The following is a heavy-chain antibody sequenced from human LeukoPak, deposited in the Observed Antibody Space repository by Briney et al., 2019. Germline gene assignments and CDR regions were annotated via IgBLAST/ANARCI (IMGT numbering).Heavy chain of an antibody. Sequence: PGGSLRLSXAASGFTFSSYGMHWVGQAPGKGLEWVAVIWYDGSNKYYADSVKGRFTISRDNSKNTLYLQMNSLRAEDTAVYYCAMWIQVWKFDYWGQGTLVTVSS. CDR2: IWYDGSNK. D-gene: IGHD5-18*01. J-gene: IGHJ4*02. CDR1: GFTFSSYG. V-gene: IGHV3-33*01. CDR3: AMWIQVWKFDY.